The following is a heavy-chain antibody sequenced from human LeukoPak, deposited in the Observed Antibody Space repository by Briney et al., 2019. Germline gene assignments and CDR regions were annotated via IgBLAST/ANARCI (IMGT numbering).Heavy chain of an antibody. V-gene: IGHV3-30*18. J-gene: IGHJ4*02. CDR2: ISYDGSNK. Sequence: GRSLRLSCAASGFTFSSYGMHWVRQAPGKGLEWVAVISYDGSNKFYADSVKGRFTISRDNSKNTLYLQMNSLKTEDTAVYYCAKGRPTVTTNHGEFDYWGQGTLVTVSS. CDR3: AKGRPTVTTNHGEFDY. D-gene: IGHD4-17*01. CDR1: GFTFSSYG.